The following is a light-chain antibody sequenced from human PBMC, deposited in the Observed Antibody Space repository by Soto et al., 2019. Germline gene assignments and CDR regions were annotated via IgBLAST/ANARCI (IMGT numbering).Light chain of an antibody. CDR3: SSYAL. Sequence: SALTQPASVSGSPGQSITISCTGTSSDIGASNYVSWYQQQPDKAPKLIIYDVNYRPSGISSRFSGSKSANTASLTISGLQAEDEAEYFCSSYALFGGGTKLTVL. CDR2: DVN. CDR1: SSDIGASNY. V-gene: IGLV2-14*03. J-gene: IGLJ3*02.